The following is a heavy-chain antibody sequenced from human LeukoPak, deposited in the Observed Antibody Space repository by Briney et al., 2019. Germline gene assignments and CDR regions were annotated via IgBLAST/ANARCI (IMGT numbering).Heavy chain of an antibody. CDR2: ISAYNGNT. CDR3: ARDLSGYSYGQIDY. V-gene: IGHV1-18*01. Sequence: ASVKVSCKASGYTFTSYGISWVRQAPGQGLEWMGWISAYNGNTNYAQKLQGRVTITTDTSTSTAYMELRSLRSDDTAVYYCARDLSGYSYGQIDYWGQGTLVTVSS. D-gene: IGHD5-18*01. J-gene: IGHJ4*02. CDR1: GYTFTSYG.